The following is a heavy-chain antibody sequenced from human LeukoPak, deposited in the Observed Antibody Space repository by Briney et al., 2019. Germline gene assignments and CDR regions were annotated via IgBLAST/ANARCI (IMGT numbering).Heavy chain of an antibody. J-gene: IGHJ4*02. CDR1: GYTFTNYY. CDR2: ISPGDSDA. Sequence: GESLLISCKGSGYTFTNYYIGWVRQTPGKGLEWMGIISPGDSDARYSPSFQGQVTISADKSISTAYLQWSSLKASDTAMYYCARRYCSSTGCNPYFFDYGGGDTGDTVSS. V-gene: IGHV5-51*01. D-gene: IGHD2-2*01. CDR3: ARRYCSSTGCNPYFFDY.